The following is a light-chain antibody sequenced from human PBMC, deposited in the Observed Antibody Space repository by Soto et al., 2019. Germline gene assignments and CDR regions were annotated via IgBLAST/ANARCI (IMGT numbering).Light chain of an antibody. CDR3: QLFGSSPRT. J-gene: IGKJ1*01. V-gene: IGKV3-20*01. CDR1: QSVTSSY. Sequence: EIVLTQSPGTLSLSPGERATLSCRASQSVTSSYLAWYQQKPGQAPRLLIHTTSIRAAGIPDRFSGSGSETDFTLTITRLEPEDFAVYYCQLFGSSPRTFGQGTKVEIK. CDR2: TTS.